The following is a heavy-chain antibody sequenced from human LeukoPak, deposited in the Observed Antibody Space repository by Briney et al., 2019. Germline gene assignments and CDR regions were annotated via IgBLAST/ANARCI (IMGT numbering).Heavy chain of an antibody. J-gene: IGHJ4*02. CDR1: GYTFTGYY. V-gene: IGHV1-2*02. CDR2: INPNSGGT. D-gene: IGHD6-13*01. CDR3: ARTLYIGAVPGGFDY. Sequence: ASVKVSCKASGYTFTGYYMHWVRQAPGQGLEWMGWINPNSGGTNYAQKFQGRVTMTRDTSISTVYMELSRLRSDDTVLYYCARTLYIGAVPGGFDYWGQGTLITVSS.